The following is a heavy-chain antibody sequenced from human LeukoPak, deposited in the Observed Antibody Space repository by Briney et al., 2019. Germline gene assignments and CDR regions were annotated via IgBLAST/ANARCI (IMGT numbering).Heavy chain of an antibody. CDR2: INTNTGNP. J-gene: IGHJ3*02. CDR3: ARVVDYYDSSGPRGWDAFDI. V-gene: IGHV7-4-1*02. CDR1: GYTFTTYA. Sequence: ASVKVSCKASGYTFTTYAMNWVRQAPGQGLEWMGWINTNTGNPTYAQGFTGRFVFSLDTSVSTAYLQISSLKAEDTAAYYCARVVDYYDSSGPRGWDAFDIWGQGTMVTVSS. D-gene: IGHD3-22*01.